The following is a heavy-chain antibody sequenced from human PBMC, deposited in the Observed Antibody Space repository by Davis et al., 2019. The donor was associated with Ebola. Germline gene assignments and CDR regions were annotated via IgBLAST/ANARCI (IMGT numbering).Heavy chain of an antibody. D-gene: IGHD4/OR15-4a*01. CDR3: ARLLLPNDYVDY. CDR1: GASISSYY. Sequence: PSETLSLTCTVSGASISSYYWSWIRQPPGKGLEYIGYMHYSGGSSSNSSLRSRVTISIDTSKNQFSLKLSSVTAADTAVYYCARLLLPNDYVDYWGQGTLVTVSS. J-gene: IGHJ4*02. V-gene: IGHV4-59*01. CDR2: MHYSGGS.